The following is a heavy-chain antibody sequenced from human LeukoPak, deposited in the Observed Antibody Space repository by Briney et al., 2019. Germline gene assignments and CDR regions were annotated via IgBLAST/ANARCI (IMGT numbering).Heavy chain of an antibody. V-gene: IGHV1-69*01. D-gene: IGHD5-24*01. CDR2: IIPIFGTA. CDR1: GGTFSSYA. Sequence: ASVKVSCKASGGTFSSYAISWVRQAPGQGLEWMGGIIPIFGTANYAQKFQGRVTITADESTSTAYMELSSLRSEDTAVYYCARVEDGYNLGAFDIWGQGTMVTGSS. CDR3: ARVEDGYNLGAFDI. J-gene: IGHJ3*02.